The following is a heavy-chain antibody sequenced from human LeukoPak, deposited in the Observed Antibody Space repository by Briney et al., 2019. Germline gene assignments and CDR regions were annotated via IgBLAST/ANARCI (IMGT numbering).Heavy chain of an antibody. CDR1: GFTFSSYS. V-gene: IGHV3-21*01. CDR2: ISSSSSYI. Sequence: GGSLRLSCAASGFTFSSYSMNWVRQAPGKGLEWVSSISSSSSYIYYADSVKGRFTISRDNAKNSLYLQMNSLRAEDTAVYYCARGAYHCSSTTCYPVDWGQGTLVTVSS. CDR3: ARGAYHCSSTTCYPVD. J-gene: IGHJ4*02. D-gene: IGHD2-2*01.